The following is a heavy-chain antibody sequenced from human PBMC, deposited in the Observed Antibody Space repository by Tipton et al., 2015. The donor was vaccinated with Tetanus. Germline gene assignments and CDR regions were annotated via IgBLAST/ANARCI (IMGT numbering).Heavy chain of an antibody. CDR1: GFTFDDYA. CDR3: AKDISLDSLFDFDY. J-gene: IGHJ4*02. V-gene: IGHV3-9*01. Sequence: SLRLSCAASGFTFDDYAMHWVRQAPGKGLEWVSGISWNSGSIGYADSVKGRFTNSRDNAKYSLYLQMNSLRAEDKALYYCAKDISLDSLFDFDYWCQGTLFAV. D-gene: IGHD2-2*03. CDR2: ISWNSGSI.